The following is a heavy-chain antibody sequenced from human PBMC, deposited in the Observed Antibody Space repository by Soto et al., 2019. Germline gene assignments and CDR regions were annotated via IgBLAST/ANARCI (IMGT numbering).Heavy chain of an antibody. V-gene: IGHV4-31*03. CDR2: IYYSGST. CDR1: GGSISSGGYH. J-gene: IGHJ1*01. CDR3: ARGVQH. Sequence: QVQLQESGPGLVKPSQTLSLTCTVSGGSISSGGYHWSWIRQHPGKGLEWIGYIYYSGSTYYNPSLNSRLTIPVDTSKNQFSLKLSSVTAADTAVYYCARGVQHWGQGTLVTVSS.